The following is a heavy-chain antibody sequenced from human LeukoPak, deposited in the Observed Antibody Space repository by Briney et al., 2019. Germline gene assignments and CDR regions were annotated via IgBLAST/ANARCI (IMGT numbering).Heavy chain of an antibody. D-gene: IGHD2-8*01. CDR2: INPNSGGT. CDR1: GYTFTAYY. CDR3: ARSFCSNGVCYRGEFDY. V-gene: IGHV1-2*02. J-gene: IGHJ4*02. Sequence: ASVTVSCTASGYTFTAYYMHWVRQAPGQGLEWMGSINPNSGGTNYAHTLQGRFTMTRDTSISTAYMELSRLRSDDTAVYYCARSFCSNGVCYRGEFDYWGQGTLVTVSS.